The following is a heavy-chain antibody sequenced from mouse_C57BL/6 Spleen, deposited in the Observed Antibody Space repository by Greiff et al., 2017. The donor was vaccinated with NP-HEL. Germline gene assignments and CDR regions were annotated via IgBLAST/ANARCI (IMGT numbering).Heavy chain of an antibody. CDR3: ARHIRIPAETAQALFAY. D-gene: IGHD3-2*02. V-gene: IGHV5-4*03. Sequence: EVKLMESGGGLVKPGGSLKLSCAASGFTFSSYAMSWVRQTPEKRLEWVATISDGGSYTYYPDNVKGRFTISRDNAKNNLYLQMSHLKSEDTAMYYCARHIRIPAETAQALFAYWGQGTLVTVSA. CDR2: ISDGGSYT. J-gene: IGHJ3*01. CDR1: GFTFSSYA.